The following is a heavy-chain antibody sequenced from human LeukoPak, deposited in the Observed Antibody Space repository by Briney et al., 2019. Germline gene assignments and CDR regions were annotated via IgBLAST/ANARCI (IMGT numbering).Heavy chain of an antibody. CDR3: ARARQPYYYYGMDV. CDR1: GGSISSYY. V-gene: IGHV4-59*01. J-gene: IGHJ6*02. Sequence: SETLSLTRTVSGGSISSYYWSWIRQPPGKGLEWIGYIYYSGSTNYNPSLKSRVTISVDTSKNQFSLKLSSVTAADTAVYYCARARQPYYYYGMDVWGQGTTVTVSS. CDR2: IYYSGST. D-gene: IGHD5-18*01.